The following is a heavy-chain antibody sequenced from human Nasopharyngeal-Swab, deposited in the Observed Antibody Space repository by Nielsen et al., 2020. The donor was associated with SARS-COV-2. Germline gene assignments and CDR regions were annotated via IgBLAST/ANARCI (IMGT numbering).Heavy chain of an antibody. CDR3: ARDVAPYGMDV. CDR2: INHSGST. V-gene: IGHV4-34*01. CDR1: GGSFSGYY. J-gene: IGHJ6*02. Sequence: SETLSLTCAVYGGSFSGYYWSWIRQPPGKGLEWIGEINHSGSTNYNPSLKSRVTISVDTSKNQFSLKLSSVTAADTAVYYCARDVAPYGMDVWSQGTTVTVSS.